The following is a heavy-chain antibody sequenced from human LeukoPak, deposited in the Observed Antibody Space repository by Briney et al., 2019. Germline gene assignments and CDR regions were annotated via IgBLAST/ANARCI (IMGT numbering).Heavy chain of an antibody. CDR2: ISYDGSNK. D-gene: IGHD6-6*01. CDR1: GFTFSSYW. Sequence: GGSLRLSCAASGFTFSSYWMHWVRQAPGKGLEWVAVISYDGSNKYYADSVKGRFTISRDNSKNTLYLQMNSLRAEDTAVYYCANIPYSSSSGDYWGQGTLVTVSS. V-gene: IGHV3-30*18. J-gene: IGHJ4*02. CDR3: ANIPYSSSSGDY.